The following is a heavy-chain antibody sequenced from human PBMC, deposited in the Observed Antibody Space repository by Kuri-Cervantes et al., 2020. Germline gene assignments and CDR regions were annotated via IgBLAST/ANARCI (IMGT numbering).Heavy chain of an antibody. J-gene: IGHJ3*02. D-gene: IGHD6-13*01. CDR1: GFTFDDYA. CDR3: ARSGSSWRRGDAFDI. Sequence: SLKISCAASGFTFDDYAMHWVRQAPGKGLEWVSGISWNSGSIGYADSVKGRFTISRDNAKNSLYLQMNSLRVEDTAVYYCARSGSSWRRGDAFDIWGQGTMVTVSS. V-gene: IGHV3-9*01. CDR2: ISWNSGSI.